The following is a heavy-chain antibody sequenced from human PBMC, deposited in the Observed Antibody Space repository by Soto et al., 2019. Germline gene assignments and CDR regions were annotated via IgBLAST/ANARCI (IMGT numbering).Heavy chain of an antibody. Sequence: QVQLVESGGGVVQPGRSLRLSCAASGFTFTLYTMHWVRQAPGKGLEWVAVISDDGNNQYYADSVKGRFTISRDNSKSTLYLQMNSLKAEDTATYYCTRRRYSATSAFDYWGQGTLVTVSS. D-gene: IGHD3-16*02. CDR2: ISDDGNNQ. CDR3: TRRRYSATSAFDY. J-gene: IGHJ4*02. CDR1: GFTFTLYT. V-gene: IGHV3-30-3*01.